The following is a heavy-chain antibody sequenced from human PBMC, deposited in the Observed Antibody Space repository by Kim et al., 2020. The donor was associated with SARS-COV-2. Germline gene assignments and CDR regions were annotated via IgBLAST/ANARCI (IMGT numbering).Heavy chain of an antibody. CDR3: ARFTVSSTSQFLRESLVDL. D-gene: IGHD2-2*01. Sequence: SETLSLTCFVSGDSISINYYWGWIRQPPGKGLVWIGSIYYSGSPYYNPSLKSRVTISVDTSKNQFSLRLSSVTAADTAVYYCARFTVSSTSQFLRESLVDLWGQGTLVTVST. CDR2: IYYSGSP. CDR1: GDSISINYY. V-gene: IGHV4-39*01. J-gene: IGHJ5*02.